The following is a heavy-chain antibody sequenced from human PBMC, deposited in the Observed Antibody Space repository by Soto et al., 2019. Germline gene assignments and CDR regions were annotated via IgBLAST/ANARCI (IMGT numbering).Heavy chain of an antibody. J-gene: IGHJ4*02. CDR3: ASSGFSGWYYFDY. V-gene: IGHV3-74*01. CDR1: RFTFSAYW. Sequence: PVGSLRPSCAASRFTFSAYWMHWVRQAPGKGLVWVSRISTDGSTTTYADSVKGRFTISRDNAKNTLYLQMNSLRAEDTAVYYCASSGFSGWYYFDYWGQGTLVTVSS. CDR2: ISTDGSTT. D-gene: IGHD6-19*01.